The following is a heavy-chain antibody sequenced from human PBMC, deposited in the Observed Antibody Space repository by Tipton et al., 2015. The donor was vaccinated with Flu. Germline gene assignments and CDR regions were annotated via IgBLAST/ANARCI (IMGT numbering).Heavy chain of an antibody. V-gene: IGHV4-59*01. CDR1: GGSISSYF. CDR3: ARVIIVGASGAELFDH. J-gene: IGHJ4*02. D-gene: IGHD1-26*01. CDR2: ISDSGRT. Sequence: GLVKPSETLSLTCSVSGGSISSYFWSWIRQAPGKGLELIGYISDSGRTKYNPSLKSRVTISVDTSKNQFSLKLSSLTAADTAVYYCARVIIVGASGAELFDHWGQGTLVTVSS.